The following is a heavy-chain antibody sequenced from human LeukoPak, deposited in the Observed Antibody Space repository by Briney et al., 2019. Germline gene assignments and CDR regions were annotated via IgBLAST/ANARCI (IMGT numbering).Heavy chain of an antibody. Sequence: GGSMRLSCAASGFTVSSNYMSWVSQAPGKGLEWVSVIYSGGSPYYADSVKGRFTISRHNSKNTLYLQMNSLRAEDTAVYYCASMGAARHSYYYYYYGMDVWGQGTTVTVSS. J-gene: IGHJ6*02. CDR1: GFTVSSNY. CDR3: ASMGAARHSYYYYYYGMDV. D-gene: IGHD2-15*01. V-gene: IGHV3-53*04. CDR2: IYSGGSP.